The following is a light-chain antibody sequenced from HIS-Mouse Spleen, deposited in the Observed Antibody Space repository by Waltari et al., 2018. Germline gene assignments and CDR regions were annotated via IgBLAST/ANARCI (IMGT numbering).Light chain of an antibody. Sequence: QSALTQPASVSGSPGQSITISCTGTSSDVGGYHYVSWYQQHPAKAPTLMIYDVSNRPSGLSNRFAGSKSGNTASLTIPGLQAEDEADYYCSSYTSSSTRVFGGGTKLTVL. CDR1: SSDVGGYHY. V-gene: IGLV2-14*03. CDR3: SSYTSSSTRV. CDR2: DVS. J-gene: IGLJ3*02.